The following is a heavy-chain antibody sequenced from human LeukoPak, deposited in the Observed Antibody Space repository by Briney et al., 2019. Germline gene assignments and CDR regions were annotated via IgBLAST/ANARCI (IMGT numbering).Heavy chain of an antibody. CDR1: VYTFTSYY. CDR3: ARDTMIVVVITTSNAFDI. J-gene: IGHJ3*02. V-gene: IGHV1-46*01. CDR2: INPSGGST. Sequence: ASVKVSCKASVYTFTSYYMHWVRQAPGQGLEWMGIINPSGGSTSYAQKFQGRVTMTRNTSTSTAYMELSRLRSDDTAVYYCARDTMIVVVITTSNAFDIWGQGTMVTVSS. D-gene: IGHD3-22*01.